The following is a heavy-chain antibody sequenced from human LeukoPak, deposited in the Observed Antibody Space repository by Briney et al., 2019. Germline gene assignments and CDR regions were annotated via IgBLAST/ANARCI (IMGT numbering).Heavy chain of an antibody. CDR2: ISGSGGST. J-gene: IGHJ4*02. CDR1: GFTFSSYA. Sequence: GGSLRLSCAASGFTFSSYAMSWVRQAPGKGQEWVSAISGSGGSTYYADSVKGRFTISRDNSKNTLYLQMNSLRAEDTAVYYCAKVGMAGTDFDYWGQGTLVTVSS. D-gene: IGHD6-19*01. V-gene: IGHV3-23*01. CDR3: AKVGMAGTDFDY.